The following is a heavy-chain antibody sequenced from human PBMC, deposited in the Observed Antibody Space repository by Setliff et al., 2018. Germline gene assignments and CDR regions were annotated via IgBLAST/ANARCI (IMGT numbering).Heavy chain of an antibody. D-gene: IGHD2-15*01. V-gene: IGHV4-39*07. CDR1: GDSINNVDLY. Sequence: PSETLSLTCTVSGDSINNVDLYWGWVRQPPGKGPEWLGTIYYDGTTHYSPSLESRVTISVDTTKNQFSLRLTSVTAADTAVYYCARNPASFQCSFDHWGRGTLVTVSS. J-gene: IGHJ2*01. CDR2: IYYDGTT. CDR3: ARNPASFQCSFDH.